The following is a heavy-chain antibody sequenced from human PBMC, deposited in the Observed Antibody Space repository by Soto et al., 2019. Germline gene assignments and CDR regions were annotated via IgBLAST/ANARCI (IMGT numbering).Heavy chain of an antibody. Sequence: SVKVSCKASGGTFSSYTISWVRQAPGQGLEWMGRIIPILGIANYAQKFQGRVTITADKSTSTAYMELSSLRSEDTAVYYCARGGLRYCSSTSCPYGMDVWGQGTTVTVSS. D-gene: IGHD2-2*01. CDR1: GGTFSSYT. CDR2: IIPILGIA. V-gene: IGHV1-69*02. J-gene: IGHJ6*02. CDR3: ARGGLRYCSSTSCPYGMDV.